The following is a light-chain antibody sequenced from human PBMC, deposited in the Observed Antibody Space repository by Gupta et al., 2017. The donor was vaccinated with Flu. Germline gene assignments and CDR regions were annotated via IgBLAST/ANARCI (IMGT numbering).Light chain of an antibody. CDR1: QSISVW. Sequence: DIQMTQSPSTLSASVGDRVTISCRASQSISVWLAWYQQKPGRAPQLLIYKASNLQSGVPSRFSGSGSGTEFTLTISSLQPDDVATYYCQLYNSYLGTFGQGTKVEIK. J-gene: IGKJ1*01. CDR3: QLYNSYLGT. CDR2: KAS. V-gene: IGKV1-5*03.